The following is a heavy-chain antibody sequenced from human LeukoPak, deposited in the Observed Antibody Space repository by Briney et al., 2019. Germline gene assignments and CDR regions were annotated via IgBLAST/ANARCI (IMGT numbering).Heavy chain of an antibody. CDR3: ARGGRGYYDILTDAFDI. J-gene: IGHJ3*02. Sequence: GASVKVSCKASGGTFSSYAISWVRQSPGQGLEWMGGIIPIFGTANYAQKFQGRVTITTDESTSTAYMELSSLRSEDTAVYYCARGGRGYYDILTDAFDIWGQGTMVTVSS. CDR1: GGTFSSYA. CDR2: IIPIFGTA. D-gene: IGHD3-9*01. V-gene: IGHV1-69*05.